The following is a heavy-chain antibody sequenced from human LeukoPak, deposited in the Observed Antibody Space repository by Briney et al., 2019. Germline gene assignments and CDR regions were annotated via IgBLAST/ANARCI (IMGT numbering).Heavy chain of an antibody. CDR1: GGTFGSYA. CDR2: ITLVFRTS. J-gene: IGHJ4*02. Sequence: GASVKVSCKASGGTFGSYAINWVRQAPGQGLEWMGGITLVFRTSRYAQKFQDRVTIGTDESTTTAYMEMSSLRSEDTAVYYCAKQGPIAAAGSFFDYWGQGTLVTVSS. CDR3: AKQGPIAAAGSFFDY. D-gene: IGHD6-13*01. V-gene: IGHV1-69*05.